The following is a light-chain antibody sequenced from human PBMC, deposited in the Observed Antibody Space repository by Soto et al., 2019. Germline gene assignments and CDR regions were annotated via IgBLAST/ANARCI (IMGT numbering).Light chain of an antibody. V-gene: IGLV2-11*01. CDR1: SSDVGGYNY. CDR2: DVT. Sequence: QSVLTQPRSVSGSPGQSVTISCTGASSDVGGYNYVSWYQQHPGRAPKVIIYDVTKRPSGVPDRFSGSKSGNTASLTISGLQAEDEADYFCCSYAGSNTFVFGSGTKLTVL. J-gene: IGLJ1*01. CDR3: CSYAGSNTFV.